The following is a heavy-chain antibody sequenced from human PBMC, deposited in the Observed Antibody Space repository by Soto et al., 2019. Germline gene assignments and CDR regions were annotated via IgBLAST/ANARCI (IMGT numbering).Heavy chain of an antibody. D-gene: IGHD3-10*01. Sequence: GSLRLSCAASGFTFSSYSMNWVRQAPGKGLEWVSYISSSSSTIYYADSVKGRFTISRDNAKNSLYLQMNSLRAEDTAVYYCASDLTGRWVGDFDYWGQGTLVTVSS. CDR1: GFTFSSYS. V-gene: IGHV3-48*01. CDR3: ASDLTGRWVGDFDY. CDR2: ISSSSSTI. J-gene: IGHJ4*02.